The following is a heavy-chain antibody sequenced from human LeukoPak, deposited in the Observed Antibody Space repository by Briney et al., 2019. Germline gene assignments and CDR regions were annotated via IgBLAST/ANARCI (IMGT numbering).Heavy chain of an antibody. D-gene: IGHD6-13*01. Sequence: PSETLSLTCTVSGGSISSSSYYWGWIRQPPGKGLEWIGSIYYSGSTYYNPSLKSRVTISVDKSKNQFSLKLSSVTAADTAVYYCARDHRAAAAPAYYYYGMDVWGQGTTVTVSS. CDR1: GGSISSSSYY. CDR3: ARDHRAAAAPAYYYYGMDV. CDR2: IYYSGST. J-gene: IGHJ6*02. V-gene: IGHV4-39*07.